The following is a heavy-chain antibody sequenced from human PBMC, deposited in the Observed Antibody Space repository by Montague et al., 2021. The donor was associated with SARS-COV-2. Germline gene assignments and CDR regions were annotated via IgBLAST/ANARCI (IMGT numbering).Heavy chain of an antibody. V-gene: IGHV3-53*01. D-gene: IGHD5-18*01. CDR3: ATFYVDTVSVTNAFDL. CDR1: GFSVSSKY. Sequence: SLRLSCEASGFSVSSKYMTWVRQPPGKGLEWVSTIYSGDTAYYADSVQGRFTISRDHSKNTVSLQMNSLRAEDTALYYCATFYVDTVSVTNAFDLWGQGTLVSVSS. CDR2: IYSGDTA. J-gene: IGHJ3*01.